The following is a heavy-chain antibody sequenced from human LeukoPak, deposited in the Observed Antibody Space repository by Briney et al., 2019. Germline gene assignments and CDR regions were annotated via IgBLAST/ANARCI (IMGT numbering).Heavy chain of an antibody. J-gene: IGHJ4*02. CDR3: ASLLTGTTTFDY. D-gene: IGHD1-1*01. Sequence: ASVKVSCKASGYTFTSYGISWVRQAPGQGLEWMGWISAYNGNTNYAQKFQGRVTITRDTSASTAYMELSSLRSEDTAVYYCASLLTGTTTFDYWGQGTLVTVSS. CDR2: ISAYNGNT. CDR1: GYTFTSYG. V-gene: IGHV1-18*01.